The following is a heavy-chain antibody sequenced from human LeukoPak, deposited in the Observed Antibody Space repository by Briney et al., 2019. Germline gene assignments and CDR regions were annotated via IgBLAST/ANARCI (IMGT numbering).Heavy chain of an antibody. J-gene: IGHJ4*02. CDR1: GFTFSRHG. D-gene: IGHD3-3*01. CDR3: ARFGRGTDY. V-gene: IGHV3-7*01. CDR2: IKKDGSEK. Sequence: GGSLRLSCVASGFTFSRHGMSWVRQAPGKGLEWVANIKKDGSEKYYVDSVEGRFTISRDNAKNSLYLQMSSLRAEDTAVYYCARFGRGTDYWGQGTLVTVSS.